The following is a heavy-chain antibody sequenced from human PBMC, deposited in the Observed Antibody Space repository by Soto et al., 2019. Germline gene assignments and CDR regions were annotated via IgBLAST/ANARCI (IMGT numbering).Heavy chain of an antibody. D-gene: IGHD6-19*01. J-gene: IGHJ4*02. CDR2: ILSDYNT. CDR3: ARRTSGYFGY. CDR1: GFTFSDYT. Sequence: EVQLLESGGGLVQPGGSLTLSCAASGFTFSDYTMSWVRQAPGKVLECISVILSDYNTYYAGSVRGRFTISRDNSRNTQYLEMNSLRAEDTAVYYCARRTSGYFGYWGQGALVTVSS. V-gene: IGHV3-23*03.